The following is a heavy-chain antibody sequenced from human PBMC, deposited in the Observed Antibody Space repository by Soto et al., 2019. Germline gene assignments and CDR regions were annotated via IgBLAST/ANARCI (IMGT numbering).Heavy chain of an antibody. Sequence: VKVSCTASGGTFSSYAISWVRQAPGQGLEWMGGIIPIFGTANYAQKFQGRVTITADESTSTAYMELSSLRSEDTAVYYCARVRVNAFDIWGPGTMVTVSS. D-gene: IGHD3-22*01. CDR1: GGTFSSYA. CDR3: ARVRVNAFDI. CDR2: IIPIFGTA. V-gene: IGHV1-69*13. J-gene: IGHJ3*02.